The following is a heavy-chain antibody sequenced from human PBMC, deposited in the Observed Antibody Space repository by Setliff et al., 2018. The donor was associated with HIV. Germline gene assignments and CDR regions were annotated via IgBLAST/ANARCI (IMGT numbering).Heavy chain of an antibody. V-gene: IGHV4-59*12. CDR3: ARDQKGYSYGYFDS. D-gene: IGHD5-18*01. Sequence: SETLSLTCTVSGASIGNYYGSWIRQPPGKGLEWIGYIYYSGTTNYNPSLKSRVTISVDTSKNQFSLKLSSVTAADTAVYYCARDQKGYSYGYFDSWGQGTLVTVSS. J-gene: IGHJ4*02. CDR2: IYYSGTT. CDR1: GASIGNYY.